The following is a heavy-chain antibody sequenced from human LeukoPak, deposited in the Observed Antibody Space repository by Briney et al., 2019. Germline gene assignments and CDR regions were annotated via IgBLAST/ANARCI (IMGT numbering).Heavy chain of an antibody. J-gene: IGHJ6*02. D-gene: IGHD2-15*01. Sequence: TSETLSLTCAVYGGSFSGYYWSWIRQPPGKGLEWIGEINHSGSTNYNPSLKSRVTISVDTSKNQFSLKLSSVTAADTAVYYCARDKSARGYCSGGSCNYYYYYGMDVWGQGTTVTVSS. V-gene: IGHV4-34*01. CDR2: INHSGST. CDR3: ARDKSARGYCSGGSCNYYYYYGMDV. CDR1: GGSFSGYY.